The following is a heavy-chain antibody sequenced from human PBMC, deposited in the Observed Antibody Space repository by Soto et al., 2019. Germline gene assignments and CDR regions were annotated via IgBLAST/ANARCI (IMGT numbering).Heavy chain of an antibody. V-gene: IGHV3-72*01. J-gene: IGHJ6*02. CDR1: GFTFSDHY. CDR2: TRNKANSYTT. CDR3: ARGHSRKTRYYGMDV. Sequence: EVQLVESGGGLVQPGGSLRLSCAASGFTFSDHYMDWVRQAPGKGLEWVGRTRNKANSYTTEYAASVKGRFTISRDDSKNSLYLQMNSLKTEDTAVYYCARGHSRKTRYYGMDVWGQGTTVTVSS.